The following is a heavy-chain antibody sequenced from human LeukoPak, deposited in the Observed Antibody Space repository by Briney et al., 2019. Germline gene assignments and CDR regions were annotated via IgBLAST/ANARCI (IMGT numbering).Heavy chain of an antibody. J-gene: IGHJ4*02. Sequence: GGSLRLSCAASGFTFSSYAMHWVRQAPGKGLEWVAVISYDGSNKYYADSVKGRFTISRDNSKNTLYLQMNSLRAEDTAVYYCARDLKSSLRITIFGVVTSPQYWGQGTLVTVSS. D-gene: IGHD3-3*01. CDR2: ISYDGSNK. V-gene: IGHV3-30-3*01. CDR1: GFTFSSYA. CDR3: ARDLKSSLRITIFGVVTSPQY.